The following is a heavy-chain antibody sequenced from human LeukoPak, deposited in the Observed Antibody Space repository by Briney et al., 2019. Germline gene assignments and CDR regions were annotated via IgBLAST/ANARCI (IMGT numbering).Heavy chain of an antibody. D-gene: IGHD3-10*01. J-gene: IGHJ2*01. CDR2: IYSGGTT. V-gene: IGHV3-53*01. CDR1: GFTFSNYY. Sequence: GSLRLSCAASGFTFSNYYMSWVRQAPGKGLEWVSVIYSGGTTHYADSVRGRFTISRDNSKNTLYLQMNSLRAEDTAVYYCARDFYGSGSHRYFDLWGRGTLVTVSS. CDR3: ARDFYGSGSHRYFDL.